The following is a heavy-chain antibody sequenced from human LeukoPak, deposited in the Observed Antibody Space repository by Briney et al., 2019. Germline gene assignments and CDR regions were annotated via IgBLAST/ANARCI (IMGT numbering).Heavy chain of an antibody. D-gene: IGHD3-16*01. CDR2: INWNGGST. Sequence: GGSLRLSCAASGFTFDDYGMSWVRQAPGKGLEWVSGINWNGGSTGYADSVKGRFTISRDNAKNSLYLQMNSLRAEDTALYYCARPGGSNYYYYIDVWGKGTTVTVSS. CDR1: GFTFDDYG. V-gene: IGHV3-20*04. CDR3: ARPGGSNYYYYIDV. J-gene: IGHJ6*03.